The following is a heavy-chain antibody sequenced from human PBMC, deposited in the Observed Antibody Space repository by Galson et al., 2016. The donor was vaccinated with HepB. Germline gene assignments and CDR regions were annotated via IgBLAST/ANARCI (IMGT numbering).Heavy chain of an antibody. J-gene: IGHJ4*02. V-gene: IGHV3-33*01. CDR1: GFTFSSYG. CDR2: IWYDGSNK. Sequence: SLRLSCAASGFTFSSYGMHWVRQAPGKGLEWVAVIWYDGSNKYYADSVKGRFTISRDNSKHTLYLQMNSLRIEDTAVYYCARDMAMIRGIIRPFDYWGQGTLVTVSS. D-gene: IGHD3-10*01. CDR3: ARDMAMIRGIIRPFDY.